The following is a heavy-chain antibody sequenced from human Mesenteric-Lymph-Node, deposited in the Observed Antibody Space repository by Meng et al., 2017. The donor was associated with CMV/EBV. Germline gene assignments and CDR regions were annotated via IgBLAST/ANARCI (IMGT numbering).Heavy chain of an antibody. Sequence: GSLRLSCTVSGGSISTYYWSWIRRPPGKGLEWIGYIYYTGSTNYNPSLRSRVTISLDMSKNQFSLSLRSVTAADTAVYYCARGYCSSTGCYRAYYGLDVWGQGTTVTVSS. D-gene: IGHD2-2*02. CDR3: ARGYCSSTGCYRAYYGLDV. J-gene: IGHJ6*02. V-gene: IGHV4-59*01. CDR1: GGSISTYY. CDR2: IYYTGST.